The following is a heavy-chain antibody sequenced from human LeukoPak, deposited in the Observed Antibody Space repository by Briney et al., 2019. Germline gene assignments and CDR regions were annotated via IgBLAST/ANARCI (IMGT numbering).Heavy chain of an antibody. J-gene: IGHJ5*02. CDR2: INHSGST. CDR3: ARGRADIVVVVAAYNWFDP. CDR1: GGSFSGYY. D-gene: IGHD2-15*01. V-gene: IGHV4-34*01. Sequence: SETLSLTCAVYGGSFSGYYWSWIRQPPGKGLEWIGEINHSGSTNYNPSLKSRVTISVDTSKNQFSLRLSSVTAADTAVYYCARGRADIVVVVAAYNWFDPWGQGTLVTVSS.